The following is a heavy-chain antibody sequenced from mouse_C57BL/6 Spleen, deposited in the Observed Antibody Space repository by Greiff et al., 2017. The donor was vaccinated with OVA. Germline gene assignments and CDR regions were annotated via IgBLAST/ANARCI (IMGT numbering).Heavy chain of an antibody. D-gene: IGHD4-1*01. CDR1: GYTFTDYY. CDR2: IYPGSGNT. J-gene: IGHJ2*01. V-gene: IGHV1-76*01. CDR3: ARELGGDFDY. Sequence: QVHVKQSGAELVRPGASVKLSCKASGYTFTDYYINWVKQRPGQGLEWIARIYPGSGNTYYNEKFKGKATLTAEKSSSTAYMQLSSLTSEDSAVYFCARELGGDFDYWGQGTTLTVSS.